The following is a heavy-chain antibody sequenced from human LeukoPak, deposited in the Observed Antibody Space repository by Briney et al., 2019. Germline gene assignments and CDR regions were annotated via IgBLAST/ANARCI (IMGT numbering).Heavy chain of an antibody. CDR2: ISVDGSHT. V-gene: IGHV3-23*01. Sequence: GGSLRLSCAASGFTFGGYAMSWVRQATGKGLEWVSAISVDGSHTYYADSVKGRFTISRDNYKNTLYLQMNSLRAEDTAVYYCAKAYDTSGRRAFDIWGQGTMVTVSS. CDR3: AKAYDTSGRRAFDI. CDR1: GFTFGGYA. J-gene: IGHJ3*02. D-gene: IGHD3-22*01.